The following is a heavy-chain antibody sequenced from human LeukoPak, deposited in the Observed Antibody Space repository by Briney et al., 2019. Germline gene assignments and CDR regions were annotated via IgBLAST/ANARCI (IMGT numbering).Heavy chain of an antibody. CDR1: GYSISSDYY. D-gene: IGHD3-10*01. J-gene: IGHJ3*02. CDR2: IYHSGTT. CDR3: AKSNGYGLIDI. V-gene: IGHV4-38-2*02. Sequence: PSETLSLTCIVSGYSISSDYYWGWIRQPPGKGLEWIASIYHSGTTYFNPSLRSRVTISVDTSKNQFSLKLSSVTAADTTVYYCAKSNGYGLIDIWGQGTMVTVSS.